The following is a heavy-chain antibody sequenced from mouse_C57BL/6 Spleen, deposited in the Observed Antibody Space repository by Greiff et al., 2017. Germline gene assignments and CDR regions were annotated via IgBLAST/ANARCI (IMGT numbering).Heavy chain of an antibody. J-gene: IGHJ3*01. V-gene: IGHV1-82*01. CDR1: GYAFSSSW. D-gene: IGHD1-1*01. Sequence: QVQLKESGPELVKPGASVKISCKASGYAFSSSWMNWVKQRPGKGLEWIGRIYPGDGDTNYNGKFKGKATLTADKSSSTAYMQLSSLTSEDSAVYFCARDRYWFAYWGQGTLVTVSA. CDR2: IYPGDGDT. CDR3: ARDRYWFAY.